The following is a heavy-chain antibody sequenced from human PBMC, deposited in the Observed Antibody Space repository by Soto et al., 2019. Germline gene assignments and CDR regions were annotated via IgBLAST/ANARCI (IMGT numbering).Heavy chain of an antibody. J-gene: IGHJ5*02. V-gene: IGHV4-4*02. CDR1: GDSISSTHW. D-gene: IGHD2-21*01. Sequence: QVYLHQSGPGLVKPSGTVSLTCAVSGDSISSTHWWTWVRQTPGKGLEWIGEVYHSGSTSYNPSLKSRVTISVDKSNNQFSLKLTSVTAADTAVYYCATLPPRIVVTVLPIPTWGQGTLVSVSS. CDR2: VYHSGST. CDR3: ATLPPRIVVTVLPIPT.